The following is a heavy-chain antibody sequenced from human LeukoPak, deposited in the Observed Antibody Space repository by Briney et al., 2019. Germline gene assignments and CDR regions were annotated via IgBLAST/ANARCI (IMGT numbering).Heavy chain of an antibody. CDR1: GFSFSAYA. J-gene: IGHJ4*02. V-gene: IGHV3-23*01. D-gene: IGHD3-22*01. CDR2: IGASGLNT. Sequence: GGSLRLSCAASGFSFSAYAVSWVRQAPGKGLEWVSGIGASGLNTYYADTVKGRLTISRDNSNNAVYLQLYSLRVEDTAVYYCAKNWDDYDSSGPIDHWGQGALVTVSS. CDR3: AKNWDDYDSSGPIDH.